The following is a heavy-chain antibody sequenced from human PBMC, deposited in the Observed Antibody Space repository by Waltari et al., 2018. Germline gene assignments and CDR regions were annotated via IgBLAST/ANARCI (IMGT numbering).Heavy chain of an antibody. V-gene: IGHV3-33*01. Sequence: QVQLVESGGGVVQPGRSLRLSCAASGFTFRSYGMHWVRQAPGKGLEWVAVIWYDGSNKYYAEAVKCRFTISRDNSKNTLYLQMNSLRAEDTAVYYCARAPASYSSSWYYYYYMDVWGKGTTVTVSS. CDR1: GFTFRSYG. D-gene: IGHD6-13*01. CDR2: IWYDGSNK. CDR3: ARAPASYSSSWYYYYYMDV. J-gene: IGHJ6*03.